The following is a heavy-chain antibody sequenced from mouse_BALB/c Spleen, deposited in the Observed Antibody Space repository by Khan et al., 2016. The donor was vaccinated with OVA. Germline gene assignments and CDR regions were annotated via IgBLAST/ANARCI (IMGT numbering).Heavy chain of an antibody. Sequence: VKLLESGPGLVAPSQSLSITCTVSGFSLSRYNIHWVRQPPGKGLEWLGLIWGGGGTDYNSTLKIRLSISKDNSKSQVFLKMNSLQTDDTAMYYWARAYYRYDGYYAMDYWGQGTSVTVSS. V-gene: IGHV2-6-4*01. CDR1: GFSLSRYN. D-gene: IGHD2-14*01. CDR3: ARAYYRYDGYYAMDY. J-gene: IGHJ4*01. CDR2: IWGGGGT.